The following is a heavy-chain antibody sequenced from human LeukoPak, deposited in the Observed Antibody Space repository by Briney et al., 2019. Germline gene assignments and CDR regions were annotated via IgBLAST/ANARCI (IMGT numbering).Heavy chain of an antibody. CDR3: ARVSGWYGTTPVDYYYFDY. J-gene: IGHJ4*02. V-gene: IGHV1-2*06. D-gene: IGHD6-19*01. CDR2: INPNSGGT. CDR1: GYTFTGYY. Sequence: ASVKVSCKASGYTFTGYYMHWVRQAPGQGLEWMGRINPNSGGTNYAQEFQGRVTMTRDTSISTAYMELSRLRSDDTAVYYCARVSGWYGTTPVDYYYFDYWGQGTLVTVSS.